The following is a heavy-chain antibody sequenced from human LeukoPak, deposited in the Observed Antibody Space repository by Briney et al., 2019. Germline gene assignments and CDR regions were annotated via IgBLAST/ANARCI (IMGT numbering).Heavy chain of an antibody. V-gene: IGHV4-39*01. CDR3: ATPSSGYVFYYYSMDV. Sequence: RPSEALSLTCTVSGSSISSSNYYWGWLRQPPGKGLEWIGSIYNSGSTYYNPSLKSRVTIFVDTSKNQFSLELSSVTAADTAVYYCATPSSGYVFYYYSMDVWGQGTTVTVSS. CDR2: IYNSGST. D-gene: IGHD5-12*01. CDR1: GSSISSSNYY. J-gene: IGHJ6*02.